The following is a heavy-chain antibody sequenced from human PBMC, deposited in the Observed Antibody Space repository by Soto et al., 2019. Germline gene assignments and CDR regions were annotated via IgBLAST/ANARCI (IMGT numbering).Heavy chain of an antibody. J-gene: IGHJ6*03. D-gene: IGHD3-10*01. Sequence: QVQLVESGGGLVKPGGSLRLSCAASGFTFSDYYMSWIRQAPGKGLEWGSYISSSGSTIYYADSVKGRFTISRDNAKNSLYLKMNSLRAEDTAVYYCARWDYYGSGSYYNAMDVWGKGTTVTVSS. CDR2: ISSSGSTI. CDR1: GFTFSDYY. CDR3: ARWDYYGSGSYYNAMDV. V-gene: IGHV3-11*01.